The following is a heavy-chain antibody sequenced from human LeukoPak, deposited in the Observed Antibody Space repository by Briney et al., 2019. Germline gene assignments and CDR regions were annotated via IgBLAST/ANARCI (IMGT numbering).Heavy chain of an antibody. V-gene: IGHV1-69*04. CDR2: IIPILGIA. D-gene: IGHD6-13*01. Sequence: SVKVSCKASGYTFTGYYMHWVRQAPGQGLEWMGRIIPILGIANYAQKFQGRVTITADKSTSTAYMELSSLRSEDTAVYYCAREEGGIAAAGPLDYWGQGTLVTVSS. CDR1: GYTFTGYY. J-gene: IGHJ4*02. CDR3: AREEGGIAAAGPLDY.